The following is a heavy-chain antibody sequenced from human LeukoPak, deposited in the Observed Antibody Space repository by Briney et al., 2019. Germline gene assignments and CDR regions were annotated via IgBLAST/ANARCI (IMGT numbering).Heavy chain of an antibody. Sequence: GASVKVSCKASRCTFSSYAISWVRQAPGQGLEWMGRIIPIFGTANYAQKFQGRVTITTDESTSTAYTELSSLRSEDTAVYYCATVIAAAGTTSDYWGQGTLVTVSS. CDR2: IIPIFGTA. V-gene: IGHV1-69*05. CDR3: ATVIAAAGTTSDY. J-gene: IGHJ4*02. CDR1: RCTFSSYA. D-gene: IGHD6-13*01.